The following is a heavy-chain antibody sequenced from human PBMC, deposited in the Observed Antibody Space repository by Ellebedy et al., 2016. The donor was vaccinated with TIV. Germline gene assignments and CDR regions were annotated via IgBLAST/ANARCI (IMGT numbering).Heavy chain of an antibody. J-gene: IGHJ6*03. D-gene: IGHD3-16*01. Sequence: GGSLRLXXAASEFTFSDYYMIWIRQPPGKGLEWISYISSSGFSIYYADSVKGRFTISRDDAKNSLYLQMNTVRAEDTAVYYCARGLGEYYHMDVWGKGTTVSVSS. V-gene: IGHV3-11*01. CDR2: ISSSGFSI. CDR3: ARGLGEYYHMDV. CDR1: EFTFSDYY.